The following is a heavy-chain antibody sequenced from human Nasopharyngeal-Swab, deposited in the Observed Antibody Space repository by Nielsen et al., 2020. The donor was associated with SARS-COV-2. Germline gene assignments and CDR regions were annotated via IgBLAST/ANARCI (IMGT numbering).Heavy chain of an antibody. Sequence: ASVKVSCKTSGYTFNTYRINWVRQAPGQGLEWMGWISAYTGNTEFAQKFQGRVTMTTDTSTGTAYMELRSLRSDDTAVYYCARGVRDSSGFYLDYFDYWGQGTLVTVSS. CDR3: ARGVRDSSGFYLDYFDY. D-gene: IGHD3-22*01. V-gene: IGHV1-18*01. CDR2: ISAYTGNT. CDR1: GYTFNTYR. J-gene: IGHJ4*02.